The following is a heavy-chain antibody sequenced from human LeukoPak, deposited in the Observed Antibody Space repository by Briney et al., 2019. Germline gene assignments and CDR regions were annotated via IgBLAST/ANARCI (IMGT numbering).Heavy chain of an antibody. CDR1: GYTFTGYY. J-gene: IGHJ6*03. Sequence: GASVKVSCKASGYTFTGYYIHWVRQAPGQGLEWMGWINPNSGDPNYAQKFQGRVTMTRDTSISTAYMELSRLRSDDTAVYYCARDSASTGYYYYSFYYMDVWGKGTTVTFSS. V-gene: IGHV1-2*02. CDR2: INPNSGDP. D-gene: IGHD3-22*01. CDR3: ARDSASTGYYYYSFYYMDV.